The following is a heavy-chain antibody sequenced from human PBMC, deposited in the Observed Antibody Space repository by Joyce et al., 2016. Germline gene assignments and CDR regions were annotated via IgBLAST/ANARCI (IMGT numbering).Heavy chain of an antibody. J-gene: IGHJ6*03. D-gene: IGHD7-27*01. CDR2: IIPLFGTS. V-gene: IGHV1-69*01. CDR1: GGTLSSNA. CDR3: ARGQNPGDYYYYMDV. Sequence: GGTLSSNAITWVRQAPGLGLEWMGGIIPLFGTSNYAQKFQGRVTMTADESTSTVYMELSSLRSEDTAVYYCARGQNPGDYYYYMDVWGKGTTVTVSS.